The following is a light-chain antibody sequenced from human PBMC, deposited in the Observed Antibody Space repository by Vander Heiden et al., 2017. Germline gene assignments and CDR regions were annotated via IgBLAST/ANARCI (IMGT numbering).Light chain of an antibody. CDR3: QQYNSYSSVT. CDR2: KAS. J-gene: IGKJ1*01. V-gene: IGKV1-5*03. Sequence: DIQMPQSPPTLSASVGDRVTITCRASQSISSWLAWYQQKPGKAPKLLIYKASSLESGVPSRFSGSGSGTEFTLTISSLQPDDFATYYCQQYNSYSSVTFGQGTKVEIK. CDR1: QSISSW.